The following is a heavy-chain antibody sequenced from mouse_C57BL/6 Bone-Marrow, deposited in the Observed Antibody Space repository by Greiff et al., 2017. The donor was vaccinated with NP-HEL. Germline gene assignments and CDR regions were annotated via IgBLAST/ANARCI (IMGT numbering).Heavy chain of an antibody. CDR1: GYTFTSYW. CDR3: ARSGYGNYTPWYFDV. V-gene: IGHV1-55*01. J-gene: IGHJ1*03. D-gene: IGHD2-1*01. CDR2: IYPGSGST. Sequence: VQLQQPGAELVKPGASVKMSCKASGYTFTSYWITWVKQRPGQGLEWIGDIYPGSGSTNYNEKFKSKATLTVDTSSSTAYMQLSSLTSEDSAVYYCARSGYGNYTPWYFDVWGTGTTVTVSS.